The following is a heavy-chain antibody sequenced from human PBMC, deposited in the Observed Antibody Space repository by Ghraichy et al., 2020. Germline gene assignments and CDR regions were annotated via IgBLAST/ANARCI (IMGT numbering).Heavy chain of an antibody. CDR1: GFTFSSHG. Sequence: GESLKISCAASGFTFSSHGMQWVRQAPGKGLEGVAIIWYDGSNQYYADSVKGRFTISRDNSKNTLYLQMNSLRGEDTAVYYCARDNYGGVLDYWGQGTLVTVSS. J-gene: IGHJ4*02. CDR3: ARDNYGGVLDY. D-gene: IGHD3-16*01. CDR2: IWYDGSNQ. V-gene: IGHV3-33*01.